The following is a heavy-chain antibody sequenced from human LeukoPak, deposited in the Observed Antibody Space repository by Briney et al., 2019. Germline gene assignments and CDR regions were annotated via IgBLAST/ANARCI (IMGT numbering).Heavy chain of an antibody. Sequence: SETLSLTCTVSGYSISSGYYWGWIRQPPGKGLEWIGSIYHSGSTYYNPSLKSRVTISVDTSKNQFSLKLSSVTAADTAVYYCARYSYGHNWFDPWGQGTLVTVSS. V-gene: IGHV4-38-2*02. CDR1: GYSISSGYY. CDR3: ARYSYGHNWFDP. J-gene: IGHJ5*02. D-gene: IGHD5-18*01. CDR2: IYHSGST.